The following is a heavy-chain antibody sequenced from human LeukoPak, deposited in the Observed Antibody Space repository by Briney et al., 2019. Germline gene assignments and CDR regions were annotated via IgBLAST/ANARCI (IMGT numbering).Heavy chain of an antibody. Sequence: PSETLSLTCTVSGGSISSGSYYWSWIRQPAGKGLEWIGRIYTSGSTNYNPSLKSRVTISVDTSKNQFSLKLSSVTAADTAVYYCARGPPRTTGSRAPFDYWGQGTLVTVSS. CDR2: IYTSGST. V-gene: IGHV4-61*02. CDR1: GGSISSGSYY. CDR3: ARGPPRTTGSRAPFDY. D-gene: IGHD1-1*01. J-gene: IGHJ4*02.